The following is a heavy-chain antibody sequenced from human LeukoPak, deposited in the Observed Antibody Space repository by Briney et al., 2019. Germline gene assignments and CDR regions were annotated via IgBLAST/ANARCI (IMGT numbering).Heavy chain of an antibody. Sequence: GGSLRLSCSASGFTFSSYTMTWVRQAPGKGLEWVSGISGNGVATYYADSVKGRFTISRDNSKNTLYLQINNLRAEDAGVYYCARPRGFCSGGACYADYGMDVWGQGTTVTVSS. CDR1: GFTFSSYT. CDR3: ARPRGFCSGGACYADYGMDV. J-gene: IGHJ6*02. CDR2: ISGNGVAT. V-gene: IGHV3-23*01. D-gene: IGHD2-21*02.